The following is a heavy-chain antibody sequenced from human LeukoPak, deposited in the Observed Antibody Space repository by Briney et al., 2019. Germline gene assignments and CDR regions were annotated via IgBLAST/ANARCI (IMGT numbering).Heavy chain of an antibody. CDR1: GFSISGSV. CDR3: VRDPYYAGPSSGVFIF. J-gene: IGHJ3*01. D-gene: IGHD2-2*01. V-gene: IGHV3-7*01. CDR2: IKQDGKEK. Sequence: GGSLRLSCTASGFSISGSVMTWVRQAPGKGLEWVANIKQDGKEKVYVDSVKGRFTILRDNAKNSLFLQMNTLRAEDTAVYYCVRDPYYAGPSSGVFIFWAKGTFVTV.